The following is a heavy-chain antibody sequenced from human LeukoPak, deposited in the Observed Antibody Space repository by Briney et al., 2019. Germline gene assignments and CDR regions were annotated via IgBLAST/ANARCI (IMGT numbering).Heavy chain of an antibody. CDR2: MNPNSGNT. CDR3: ARGTLGELLLDY. Sequence: ASVKVSCKASGYTFTSYDINWVRQATGQGVEWMGWMNPNSGNTGYAQKFQGRVTMTRNTSISTAYMELSSLRSEDTAVYYCARGTLGELLLDYWGQGTLVTVSS. CDR1: GYTFTSYD. V-gene: IGHV1-8*01. D-gene: IGHD3-10*01. J-gene: IGHJ4*02.